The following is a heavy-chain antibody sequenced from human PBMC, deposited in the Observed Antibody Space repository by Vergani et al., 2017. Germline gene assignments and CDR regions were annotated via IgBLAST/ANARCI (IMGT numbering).Heavy chain of an antibody. CDR1: GGTFSSYA. J-gene: IGHJ6*03. CDR3: ARAAQYSSSWYVNYYYYMDV. D-gene: IGHD6-13*01. V-gene: IGHV1-69*12. Sequence: QVQLVQSGAEVKKPGSSVKVSCKASGGTFSSYAISWVRQAPGQGLEWMGGIIPIFGTANYAQKFQGRVTITADESTSTAYMGLSSLRSEDTAVYYCARAAQYSSSWYVNYYYYMDVWGKGTTVTVSS. CDR2: IIPIFGTA.